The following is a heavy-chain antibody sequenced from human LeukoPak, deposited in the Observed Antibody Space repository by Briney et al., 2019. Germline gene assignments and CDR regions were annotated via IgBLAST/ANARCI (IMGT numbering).Heavy chain of an antibody. CDR2: IYSGGST. V-gene: IGHV3-53*01. CDR1: GFTVSSNY. Sequence: GGSLRLSCAASGFTVSSNYMSWVRQAPGKGLEWVSVIYSGGSTYYADSVKGRFTISRDNSKNTLYLQMNSLRAEDTAVYYCASEAVVVATFDYWGQGTLVTVSS. CDR3: ASEAVVVATFDY. D-gene: IGHD2-15*01. J-gene: IGHJ4*02.